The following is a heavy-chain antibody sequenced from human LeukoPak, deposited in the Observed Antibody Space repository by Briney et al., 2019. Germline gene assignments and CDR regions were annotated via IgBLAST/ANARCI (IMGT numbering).Heavy chain of an antibody. CDR3: AKDGYYYGSGSYFLDY. D-gene: IGHD3-10*01. J-gene: IGHJ4*02. Sequence: GGSLRLSCAASGFTYSSYGMHWVRQAPGKGLEWVAVIWYDGSNKYYADSAKGRFTISRDNSKNTLYLQMNSLRAEDTAVYYCAKDGYYYGSGSYFLDYWGQGTLVTVSS. CDR1: GFTYSSYG. V-gene: IGHV3-33*06. CDR2: IWYDGSNK.